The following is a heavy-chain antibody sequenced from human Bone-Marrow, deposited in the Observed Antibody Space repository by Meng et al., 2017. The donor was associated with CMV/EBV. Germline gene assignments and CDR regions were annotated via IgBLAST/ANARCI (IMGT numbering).Heavy chain of an antibody. J-gene: IGHJ5*02. CDR2: ILYDGSNK. D-gene: IGHD2-2*01. Sequence: AASGFTFSNYAMHWVRQAPGKGLEWVAVILYDGSNKYFADSVKGRFTISRDNSKNTLYLQMNSLRPEDTAVYYCGRSNNQLLSWIDPWGQGTLVTVSS. V-gene: IGHV3-30-3*01. CDR1: GFTFSNYA. CDR3: GRSNNQLLSWIDP.